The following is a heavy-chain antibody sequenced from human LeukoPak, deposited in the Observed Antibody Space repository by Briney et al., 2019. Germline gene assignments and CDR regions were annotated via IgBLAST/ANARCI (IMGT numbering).Heavy chain of an antibody. Sequence: PSETLSLTCTVSGGSISSSSYYWGWIRQPPGKGLEWIGSIYYSGNTYYNPSLKSRVTISADTSKKQFSLKLSSVTAADTAVYYCARFSTILVAPPRVFDYWGQGTLVTVSS. D-gene: IGHD3-22*01. J-gene: IGHJ4*02. V-gene: IGHV4-39*01. CDR1: GGSISSSSYY. CDR2: IYYSGNT. CDR3: ARFSTILVAPPRVFDY.